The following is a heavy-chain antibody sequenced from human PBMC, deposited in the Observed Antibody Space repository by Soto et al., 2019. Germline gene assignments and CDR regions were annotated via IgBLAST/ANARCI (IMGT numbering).Heavy chain of an antibody. D-gene: IGHD3-10*01. CDR1: GGSISSSSYY. CDR2: IYYSGST. Sequence: SQTLSLTCTVSGGSISSSSYYLGWIRQPPGKGLEWIGSIYYSGSTYYNPSLKSRVTISVDTSKNQFSLKLSSVTAPDTAVYYCARHAHRRGVVVFILDYWGQGTLVTVSS. V-gene: IGHV4-39*01. CDR3: ARHAHRRGVVVFILDY. J-gene: IGHJ4*02.